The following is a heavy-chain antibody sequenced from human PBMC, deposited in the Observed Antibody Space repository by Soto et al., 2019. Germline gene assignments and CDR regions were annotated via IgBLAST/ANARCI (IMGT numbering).Heavy chain of an antibody. CDR2: ISAYNGNT. CDR1: GYTFTSYG. Sequence: ASVKVSCKAFGYTFTSYGISWVRQAPGQGLEWMGWISAYNGNTNYAQKLQGRVTMTTDTSTSTAYMELRSLRSDDTAVYYCARDYDPLYYYYYGMDVWGQGTTVTVSS. V-gene: IGHV1-18*01. D-gene: IGHD5-12*01. CDR3: ARDYDPLYYYYYGMDV. J-gene: IGHJ6*02.